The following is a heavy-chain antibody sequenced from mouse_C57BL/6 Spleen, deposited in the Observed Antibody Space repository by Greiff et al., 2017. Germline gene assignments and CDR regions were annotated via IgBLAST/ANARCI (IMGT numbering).Heavy chain of an antibody. CDR2: ISGGGGNT. CDR1: GFTFSSST. Sequence: VKLMESGGGLVKPGGSLKLSCAASGFTFSSSTMSWVRQTPEKRLEWVATISGGGGNTYYPDRVKGRFTSSRDNAKHTLYLQMSSLRSEDTALYYGARVASTGTEWYFDVWGTGTTVTVSS. V-gene: IGHV5-9*01. D-gene: IGHD4-1*02. J-gene: IGHJ1*03. CDR3: ARVASTGTEWYFDV.